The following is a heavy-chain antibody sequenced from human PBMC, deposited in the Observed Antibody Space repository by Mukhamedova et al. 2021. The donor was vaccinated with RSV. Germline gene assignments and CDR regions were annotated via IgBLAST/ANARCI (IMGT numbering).Heavy chain of an antibody. D-gene: IGHD3-16*01. CDR2: ISSSSSYI. Sequence: SYSMNWVRQAPGKGLEWVSSISSSSSYIYYADSVKGRFTISRDNTKNSLYLQMNSLRAEDTAVYYCARNDYVWGSYSGRSAFDI. V-gene: IGHV3-21*01. CDR1: SYS. J-gene: IGHJ3*02. CDR3: ARNDYVWGSYSGRSAFDI.